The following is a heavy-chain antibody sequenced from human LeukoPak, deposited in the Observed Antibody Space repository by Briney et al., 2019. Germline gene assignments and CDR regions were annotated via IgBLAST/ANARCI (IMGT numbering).Heavy chain of an antibody. CDR1: GFTFSSHA. CDR3: AKNDDSSGYYNWFDP. D-gene: IGHD3-22*01. J-gene: IGHJ5*02. Sequence: PGGSLRLSCAASGFTFSSHAMSWVRQAPGKGLEWVSAISGSGGSTYYADSVKGRFTISRDNSKNTLYLQMNSLRAEDTAVYYCAKNDDSSGYYNWFDPWGQGTLVTVSS. CDR2: ISGSGGST. V-gene: IGHV3-23*01.